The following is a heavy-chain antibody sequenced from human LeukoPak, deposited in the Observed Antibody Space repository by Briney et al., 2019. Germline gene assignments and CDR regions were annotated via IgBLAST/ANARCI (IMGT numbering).Heavy chain of an antibody. CDR1: GHTLTDLS. CDR2: IDPEDGET. CDR3: ATGGIYSLLDY. V-gene: IGHV1-24*01. J-gene: IGHJ4*02. Sequence: ASVKVSCKVSGHTLTDLSTHWVRQAPGRGLEWMGGIDPEDGETIYAQKFQGRVTMTEDTSTDTVYMELSSLRSEDTAVYYCATGGIYSLLDYWGQGTLVTVSS. D-gene: IGHD1-26*01.